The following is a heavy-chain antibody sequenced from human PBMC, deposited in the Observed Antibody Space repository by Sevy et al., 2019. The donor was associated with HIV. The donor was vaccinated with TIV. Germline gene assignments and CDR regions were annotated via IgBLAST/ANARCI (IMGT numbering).Heavy chain of an antibody. J-gene: IGHJ6*03. CDR3: VKEADCSYYMDV. V-gene: IGHV3-43*01. CDR2: INWNSATT. Sequence: GGSLRLSCAASGFTFDDYSMHWVRQVPGKGLQWVSFINWNSATTYYADSVKGRFTISRDNIKNSLYLQMNRLTSEDTALYFCVKEADCSYYMDVWGKGTTVTVSS. CDR1: GFTFDDYS.